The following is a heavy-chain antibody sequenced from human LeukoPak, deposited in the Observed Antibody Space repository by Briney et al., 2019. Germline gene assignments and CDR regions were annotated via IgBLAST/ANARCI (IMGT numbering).Heavy chain of an antibody. CDR2: IYYRGST. Sequence: SQTLSLTCTVSGGSISSGGDSWSWIRQHPGKGLEWIGHIYYRGSTYYHPSLKSRVTISVDTSKKQFSLKLSSVTAADTAVYYCARDRRYDFWSGYPGAFDIWGQGTMVTVSS. D-gene: IGHD3-3*01. J-gene: IGHJ3*02. CDR1: GGSISSGGDS. CDR3: ARDRRYDFWSGYPGAFDI. V-gene: IGHV4-31*03.